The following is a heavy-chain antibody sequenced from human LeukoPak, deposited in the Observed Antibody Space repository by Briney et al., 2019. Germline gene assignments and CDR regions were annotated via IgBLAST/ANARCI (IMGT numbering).Heavy chain of an antibody. CDR2: FNSDGITT. CDR1: GFSFSNYW. J-gene: IGHJ4*02. V-gene: IGHV3-74*01. CDR3: ARDRYYLDS. Sequence: GGSLRLSCAASGFSFSNYWLHWVRQAPGKGLVWVSRFNSDGITTSYADSVKGRFTISRDNAKNTLYLQLNSLRAEDTAVYYCARDRYYLDSWGQGTLVTVSS.